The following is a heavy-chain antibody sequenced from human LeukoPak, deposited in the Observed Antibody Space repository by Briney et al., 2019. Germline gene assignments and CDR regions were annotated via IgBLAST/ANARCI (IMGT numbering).Heavy chain of an antibody. V-gene: IGHV3-7*01. CDR1: GFTFGDYW. D-gene: IGHD6-13*01. CDR3: ARDSSSWDDAFDI. Sequence: GGSLRLSCVASGFTFGDYWMNWVRQAPGKGLEWVANIRQDGSEKFYVDSVKGRFTISRDNAKNSLYLQMNSLRAEDTAVYYCARDSSSWDDAFDIWGQGPMVTVSS. CDR2: IRQDGSEK. J-gene: IGHJ3*02.